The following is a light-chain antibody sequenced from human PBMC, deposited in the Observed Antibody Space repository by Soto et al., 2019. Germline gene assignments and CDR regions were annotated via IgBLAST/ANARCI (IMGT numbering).Light chain of an antibody. CDR3: SSYTSSSTLI. V-gene: IGLV2-14*03. CDR1: RSDVGGYDS. Sequence: QSALTQPASVSGSPGQSITISCTGTRSDVGGYDSVSWYQQLPGKAPKLIIYNVINRPSGVSNRFSGSKSCNTASLTISGLEDEDEDDYYCSSYTSSSTLIFGGGTKLTVL. J-gene: IGLJ2*01. CDR2: NVI.